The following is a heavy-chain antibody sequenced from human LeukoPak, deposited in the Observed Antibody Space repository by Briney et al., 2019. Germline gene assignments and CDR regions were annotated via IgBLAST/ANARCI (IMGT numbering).Heavy chain of an antibody. J-gene: IGHJ5*02. CDR3: ARVAVPAAIEGWFDP. Sequence: PGGSLRLSCAASGFSFSSYSMNWVRQAPGKGLEWVSSISSTSSYIYYGDSVKGRFTISRDNAKNSLYLQMNSLRPEDTAVYYCARVAVPAAIEGWFDPWGQETLVTVSS. CDR2: ISSTSSYI. CDR1: GFSFSSYS. V-gene: IGHV3-21*01. D-gene: IGHD2-2*01.